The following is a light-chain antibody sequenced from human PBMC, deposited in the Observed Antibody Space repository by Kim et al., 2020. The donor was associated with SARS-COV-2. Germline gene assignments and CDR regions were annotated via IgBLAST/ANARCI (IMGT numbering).Light chain of an antibody. Sequence: ASTGDRVTITCRASQGVNTYLAWYQQKSGKAPKLLIFGASTLQSAVPSRVSGSGSGTDFALTINSLQTEDFAIYYCQQYYSYPLTFGGGTKVDIK. CDR2: GAS. CDR1: QGVNTY. J-gene: IGKJ4*01. CDR3: QQYYSYPLT. V-gene: IGKV1-8*01.